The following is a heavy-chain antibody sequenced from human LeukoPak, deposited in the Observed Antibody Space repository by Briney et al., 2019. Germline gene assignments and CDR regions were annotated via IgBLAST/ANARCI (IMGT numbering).Heavy chain of an antibody. CDR1: GFSFNSYA. D-gene: IGHD1-1*01. CDR3: AKAAAERCASIKCYPFDS. Sequence: GGSLRLSCTASGFSFNSYAMNWVRPAPGKGLEWVASIIGAGGDTYHAGSARGRFTISRDNSKNTLYLQMSHLRVEDTALYYCAKAAAERCASIKCYPFDSWGQGTLVAVSS. V-gene: IGHV3-23*01. CDR2: IIGAGGDT. J-gene: IGHJ4*02.